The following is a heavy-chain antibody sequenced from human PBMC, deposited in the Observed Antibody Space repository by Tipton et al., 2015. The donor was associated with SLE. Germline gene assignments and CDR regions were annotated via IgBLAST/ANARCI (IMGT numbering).Heavy chain of an antibody. CDR3: VKNPDWRYDIYYFEN. CDR2: IIGSGSSS. Sequence: GSLRLSCAASGFTFEAFAMTWVRQAPGKGLEWVAGIIGSGSSSYTADSVKGRFTVSRDNANNRLELQMNSLRAEDTAVYYCVKNPDWRYDIYYFENWGQGALVTVSS. CDR1: GFTFEAFA. J-gene: IGHJ4*02. V-gene: IGHV3-23*01. D-gene: IGHD2-8*02.